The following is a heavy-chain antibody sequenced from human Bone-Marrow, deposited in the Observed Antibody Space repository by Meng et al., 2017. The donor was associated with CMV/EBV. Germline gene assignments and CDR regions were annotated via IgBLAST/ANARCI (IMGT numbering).Heavy chain of an antibody. Sequence: GESLKISCAASGFTFSTYTLSWVRQAPGKGLEWVSVIYRGGDGTDYADSVKGRFTVSRDDSKNTLYLQMSSLRADDTAVYYCAKGKTGDDWGPGTLVTVSS. CDR1: GFTFSTYT. J-gene: IGHJ4*02. CDR2: IYRGGDGT. V-gene: IGHV3-23*03. CDR3: AKGKTGDD.